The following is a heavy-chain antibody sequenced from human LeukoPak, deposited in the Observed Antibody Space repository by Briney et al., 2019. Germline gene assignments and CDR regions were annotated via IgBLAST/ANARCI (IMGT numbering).Heavy chain of an antibody. CDR3: ARIHRYCSGGACYVLDN. D-gene: IGHD2-15*01. CDR1: GGSVSGYY. V-gene: IGHV4-59*02. Sequence: SETLSLTCVVSGGSVSGYYWGWIRQPRGRGVEWIGYVYYSGSTNYNPSFKSRITISVDTSRNQFSLQLSSVTAADTAVYYCARIHRYCSGGACYVLDNWGQGTLVAVSS. J-gene: IGHJ4*02. CDR2: VYYSGST.